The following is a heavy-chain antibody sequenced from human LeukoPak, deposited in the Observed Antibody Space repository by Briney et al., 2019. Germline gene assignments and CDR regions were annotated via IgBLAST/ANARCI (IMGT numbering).Heavy chain of an antibody. CDR1: GGSISSYY. CDR3: ARSRGLGGPYYYYYYMDV. Sequence: SETLSLTCTVSGGSISSYYWSWIRQPPGKGLEWIGYIYYSGSTNYNPSLKSRVTISVDTSKNQFSLKLSSVTAADTAVYHCARSRGLGGPYYYYYYMDVWGKGTTVTVSS. D-gene: IGHD3-10*01. CDR2: IYYSGST. V-gene: IGHV4-59*01. J-gene: IGHJ6*03.